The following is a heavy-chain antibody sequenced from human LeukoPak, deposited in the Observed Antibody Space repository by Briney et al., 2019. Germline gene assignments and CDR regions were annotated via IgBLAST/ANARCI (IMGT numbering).Heavy chain of an antibody. CDR3: AKDSKLGYSSWLGWFDP. Sequence: GGPLRLSCAASGFPFRSYGMHWVRQAPGKGLEGVAHISYDGGNKYYADSVKCRFTVSKDNSKNTVYLQMNSLRADDTSVYYCAKDSKLGYSSWLGWFDPWGQGTLVTVSS. D-gene: IGHD6-13*01. V-gene: IGHV3-33*06. CDR1: GFPFRSYG. J-gene: IGHJ5*02. CDR2: ISYDGGNK.